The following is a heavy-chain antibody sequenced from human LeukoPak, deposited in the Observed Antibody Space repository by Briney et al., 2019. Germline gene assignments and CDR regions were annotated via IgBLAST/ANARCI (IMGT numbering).Heavy chain of an antibody. D-gene: IGHD3-10*01. CDR2: ISNDGNNK. Sequence: GRSLRLSCAAPGFSFNSYPMHWDRQAPGKGLEWVAVISNDGNNKYYADSVKGRFTISRDNSNNTLSLQMNGLRVEDTAVYYCARPDDSESFYRANHYWGRGTLVTVS. CDR1: GFSFNSYP. J-gene: IGHJ4*02. CDR3: ARPDDSESFYRANHY. V-gene: IGHV3-30*04.